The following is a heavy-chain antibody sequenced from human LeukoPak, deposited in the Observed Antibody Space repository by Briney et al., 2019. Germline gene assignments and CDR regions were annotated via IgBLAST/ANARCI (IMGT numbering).Heavy chain of an antibody. V-gene: IGHV3-23*01. D-gene: IGHD2-15*01. CDR1: GFTFSSYG. CDR2: ISGSGVGT. CDR3: AKGVGYCSGGSCQQFDY. J-gene: IGHJ4*02. Sequence: GGSLRLSCAASGFTFSSYGMSWVRQAPGKGLEWVSAISGSGVGTYYADSVKGRFTISRDNSKNTLYLQMNTLRAEDTAVYYCAKGVGYCSGGSCQQFDYWGQGTLVTVSS.